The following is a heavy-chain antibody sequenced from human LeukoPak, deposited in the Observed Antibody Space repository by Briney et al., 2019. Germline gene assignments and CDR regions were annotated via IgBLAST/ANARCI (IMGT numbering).Heavy chain of an antibody. Sequence: SETLSLTCTVSGGSISSYYWSWIRQPAGKGLEWIGRIYSSGSTVYNPSLKSRVSMSVDTSKNQFSLKLSSVTAADTAVYYCARGVTMVRGVIIPLFDYWGQGTLVTVSS. D-gene: IGHD3-10*01. CDR1: GGSISSYY. CDR3: ARGVTMVRGVIIPLFDY. CDR2: IYSSGST. J-gene: IGHJ4*02. V-gene: IGHV4-4*07.